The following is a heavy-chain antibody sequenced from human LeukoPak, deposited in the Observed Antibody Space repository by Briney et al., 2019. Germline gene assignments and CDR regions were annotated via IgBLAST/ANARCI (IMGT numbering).Heavy chain of an antibody. CDR3: ARSMVRGVRTFDP. D-gene: IGHD3-10*01. J-gene: IGHJ5*02. CDR2: IIPIFGTA. CDR1: GGTFSSYA. V-gene: IGHV1-69*06. Sequence: ASVNVSCKASGGTFSSYAISWVRQAHGQGLEWMGGIIPIFGTANYAQKFRGRVTITADKSTKTAYMELSSLRSEDTAVYYCARSMVRGVRTFDPWGQGTLVTVSS.